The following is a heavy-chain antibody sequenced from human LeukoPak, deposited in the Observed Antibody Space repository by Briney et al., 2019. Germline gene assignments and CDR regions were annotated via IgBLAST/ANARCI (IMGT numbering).Heavy chain of an antibody. J-gene: IGHJ6*02. D-gene: IGHD6-19*01. V-gene: IGHV3-23*01. CDR2: ISGSGGST. Sequence: GGSLRLSCAASGFTFSSYAMSWVRQAPGKGLEWVSAISGSGGSTYYADSVKGRFTISRDNSKNTLYLQMNSLRAEDTAVYYCAKFIRLDYYYYGMDVWGQGTTVTVSS. CDR1: GFTFSSYA. CDR3: AKFIRLDYYYYGMDV.